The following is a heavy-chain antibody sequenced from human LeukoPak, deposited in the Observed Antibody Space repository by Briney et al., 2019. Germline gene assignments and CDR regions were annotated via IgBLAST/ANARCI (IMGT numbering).Heavy chain of an antibody. D-gene: IGHD6-19*01. V-gene: IGHV3-30*04. J-gene: IGHJ5*02. CDR2: ISYDGSNK. Sequence: GRSLRLSCAASGFTFSSYAMHWVRQAPGKGLEWVAVISYDGSNKYYADSVKGRFTISRDNSKNTLYLQMNSLRAEDTAVYYCAREWYSSGWYWFDPWGQGTLVTVSS. CDR1: GFTFSSYA. CDR3: AREWYSSGWYWFDP.